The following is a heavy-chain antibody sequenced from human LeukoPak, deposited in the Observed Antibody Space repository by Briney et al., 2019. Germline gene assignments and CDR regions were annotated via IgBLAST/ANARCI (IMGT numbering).Heavy chain of an antibody. CDR3: ARGLPAAIDRWVDYFDY. D-gene: IGHD2-2*02. V-gene: IGHV3-23*01. CDR1: GFTFSSYA. Sequence: PGGSLRLSCAASGFTFSSYAMSWVRQAPGKGLEWVSTISATGGSIYYADSVRGRLTISRDNSKNTVYLQMNSLRAEDTAVHYCARGLPAAIDRWVDYFDYWGQGTLVTVSS. J-gene: IGHJ4*02. CDR2: ISATGGSI.